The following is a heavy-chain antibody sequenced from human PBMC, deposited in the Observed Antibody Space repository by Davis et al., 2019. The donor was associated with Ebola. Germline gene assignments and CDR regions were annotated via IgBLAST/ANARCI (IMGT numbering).Heavy chain of an antibody. CDR3: AASAGTVGKFDF. CDR2: IVVGSGNT. V-gene: IGHV1-58*02. J-gene: IGHJ4*02. D-gene: IGHD1-14*01. Sequence: SVKVSCKAFGFTFSSSGMQWVRQARGQHLEWIGGIVVGSGNTNYAQKFRGRLTLTRDMSTSTAYIELSSLRFEDTAVYYCAASAGTVGKFDFWGQGTLVTVSS. CDR1: GFTFSSSG.